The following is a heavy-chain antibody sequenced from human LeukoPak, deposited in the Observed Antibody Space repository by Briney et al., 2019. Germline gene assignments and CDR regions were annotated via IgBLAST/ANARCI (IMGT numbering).Heavy chain of an antibody. Sequence: GGSLRLSCAASGFTVSSNYMSWVRQAPGKGLEWVSVIYSGGSTYYADSVKGRYTISRDNSKNTLYLQMNSLRAEDTAVYYCAGGWEYGDYAPTFDYWGQGTLVTVSS. V-gene: IGHV3-66*01. D-gene: IGHD4-17*01. CDR1: GFTVSSNY. CDR3: AGGWEYGDYAPTFDY. J-gene: IGHJ4*02. CDR2: IYSGGST.